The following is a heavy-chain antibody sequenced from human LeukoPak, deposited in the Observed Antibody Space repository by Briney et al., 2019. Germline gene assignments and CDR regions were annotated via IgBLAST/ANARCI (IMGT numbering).Heavy chain of an antibody. V-gene: IGHV4-59*08. D-gene: IGHD6-13*01. CDR1: GGSINDYY. CDR2: IYSSGST. CDR3: ARVGGSNWRGNNWFDP. J-gene: IGHJ5*02. Sequence: SETLSLTCTVSGGSINDYYWTWIRQPPGKRLEWIGYIYSSGSTNYNPSFKSRVTISVDTSENQFSLKLTSVTAADTAVYYCARVGGSNWRGNNWFDPWGQGTLVTVSS.